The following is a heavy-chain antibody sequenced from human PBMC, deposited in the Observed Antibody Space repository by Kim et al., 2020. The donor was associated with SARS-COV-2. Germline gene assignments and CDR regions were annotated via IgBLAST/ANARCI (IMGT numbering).Heavy chain of an antibody. Sequence: SETLSLTCTVSGGSISSSSYYWGLIRQPPGKGLEWIGSIYYSGSTYYNPSLKSRVTISVDTSKNQFSLKLSSVTAADTAVYYCASNLFSITIFGVVTRYFDYWGQGTLVTVSS. V-gene: IGHV4-39*01. CDR1: GGSISSSSYY. J-gene: IGHJ4*02. CDR3: ASNLFSITIFGVVTRYFDY. CDR2: IYYSGST. D-gene: IGHD3-3*01.